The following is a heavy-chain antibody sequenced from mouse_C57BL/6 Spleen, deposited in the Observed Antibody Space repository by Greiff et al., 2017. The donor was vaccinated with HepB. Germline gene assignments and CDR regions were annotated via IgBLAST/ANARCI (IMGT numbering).Heavy chain of an antibody. V-gene: IGHV1-81*01. CDR2: IYPRSGNT. Sequence: VHLVESGAELARPGASVKLSCKASGYTFTSYGISWVKQRTGQGLEWIGEIYPRSGNTYYNEKFKGKATLTADKSSSTAYMELRSLTSEDSAVYFCARLGSSYAMDYWGQGTSVTVSS. CDR3: ARLGSSYAMDY. J-gene: IGHJ4*01. CDR1: GYTFTSYG. D-gene: IGHD1-1*01.